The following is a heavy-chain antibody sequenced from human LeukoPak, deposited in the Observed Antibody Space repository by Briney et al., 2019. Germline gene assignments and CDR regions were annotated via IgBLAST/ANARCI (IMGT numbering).Heavy chain of an antibody. CDR2: IDPSDSYT. V-gene: IGHV5-10-1*01. Sequence: GESLKISCKGSGYSFTSYWISWVRQMPGKGLEWMGRIDPSDSYTNYSPSFQGHVTISADKSISTAYLQWSSLKASDTAMYYCASCITGTTGHYYYGMDVWGQGTTATVSS. CDR1: GYSFTSYW. CDR3: ASCITGTTGHYYYGMDV. D-gene: IGHD1-7*01. J-gene: IGHJ6*02.